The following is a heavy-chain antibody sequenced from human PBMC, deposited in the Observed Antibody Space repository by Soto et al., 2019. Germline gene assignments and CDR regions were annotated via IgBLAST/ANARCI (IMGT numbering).Heavy chain of an antibody. CDR2: IGTAGDT. D-gene: IGHD2-21*02. V-gene: IGHV3-13*01. CDR3: ARALPLGYMDV. CDR1: GFTFSSYD. J-gene: IGHJ6*03. Sequence: GGSLRLSCAASGFTFSSYDMHWVRQATGKGLEWVSAIGTAGDTYYPGSVKGRFTISRENAKNSLYLQMNSLRAGDTAVYYCARALPLGYMDVWGKGTTVTVSS.